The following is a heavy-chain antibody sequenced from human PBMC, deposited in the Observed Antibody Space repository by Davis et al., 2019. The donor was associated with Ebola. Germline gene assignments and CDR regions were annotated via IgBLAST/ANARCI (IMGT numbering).Heavy chain of an antibody. CDR3: AKDDYGGKGGGDY. V-gene: IGHV3-30*18. CDR2: ISYDGSNK. J-gene: IGHJ4*02. Sequence: GESLKISCAASGFTFSSYGMHWVRQAPGKGLEWVAVISYDGSNKYYADSVKGRFTISRDNSKNTLYLQMNSLRAEDTAVYYCAKDDYGGKGGGDYWGQGTLVTVSS. D-gene: IGHD4-23*01. CDR1: GFTFSSYG.